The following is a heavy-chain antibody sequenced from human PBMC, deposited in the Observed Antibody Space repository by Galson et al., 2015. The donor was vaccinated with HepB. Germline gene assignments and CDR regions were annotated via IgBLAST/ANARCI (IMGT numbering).Heavy chain of an antibody. V-gene: IGHV3-64*01. J-gene: IGHJ5*02. D-gene: IGHD3-3*01. CDR3: ARGWAGRFLEWNEILMYNWFDP. CDR1: GFTFSSYW. Sequence: SLRLSCAASGFTFSSYWMHWVRQAPGKGLVWVSRINSNGGSTYYANSVKGRFTISRDNSKNTLYLQMGSLRAEDMAVYYCARGWAGRFLEWNEILMYNWFDPWGQGTLVTVSS. CDR2: INSNGGST.